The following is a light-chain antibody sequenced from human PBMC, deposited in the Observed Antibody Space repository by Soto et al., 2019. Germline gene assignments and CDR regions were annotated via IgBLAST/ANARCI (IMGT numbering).Light chain of an antibody. J-gene: IGKJ1*01. CDR3: HQYNYSPWT. Sequence: EMGLTQSPGTLSLSPGERATLSCRASQSVGSNYLAWYQQKPGQAPRLLIYGASSRATGIPDRFSGGGSGTDFTLTISRLEPEDFAFYYCHQYNYSPWTFGQGTKVDIK. V-gene: IGKV3-20*01. CDR1: QSVGSNY. CDR2: GAS.